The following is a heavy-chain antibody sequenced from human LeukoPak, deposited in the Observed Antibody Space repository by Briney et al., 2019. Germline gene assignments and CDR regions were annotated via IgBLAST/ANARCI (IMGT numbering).Heavy chain of an antibody. CDR1: GFTFGSYS. Sequence: PGGSLRLSCAASGFTFGSYSMNWVRQAPGKGLEWVSSISSSSSYIYYADSVKGRFTISRDNAKNSLYLQMNSLRAEDTAVYYCARDWDYDILTGYSPEGYWGQGTLVTVSS. D-gene: IGHD3-9*01. CDR3: ARDWDYDILTGYSPEGY. J-gene: IGHJ4*02. V-gene: IGHV3-21*01. CDR2: ISSSSSYI.